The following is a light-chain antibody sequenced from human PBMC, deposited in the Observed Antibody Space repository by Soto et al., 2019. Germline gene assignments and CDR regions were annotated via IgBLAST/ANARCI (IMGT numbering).Light chain of an antibody. CDR2: WAS. J-gene: IGKJ2*01. CDR1: QSVLYNSNNKNY. Sequence: DIVMTQSPDSLAVSLGERATINCKSSQSVLYNSNNKNYFAWYQQRPGQPPKLLIYWASTRESGVPDRFSGSGPATDFALTLHDLQAEDVGIYYCQQYSRTPTYTFGQGTKLEIK. CDR3: QQYSRTPTYT. V-gene: IGKV4-1*01.